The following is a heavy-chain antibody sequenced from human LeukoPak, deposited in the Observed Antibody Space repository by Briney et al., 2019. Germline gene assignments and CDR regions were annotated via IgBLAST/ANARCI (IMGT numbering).Heavy chain of an antibody. V-gene: IGHV4-59*08. J-gene: IGHJ4*02. CDR1: GGSISSYY. Sequence: PSETLSLTCTVSGGSISSYYWSWIWQPPGKGLEWIGFIYNSGSSHYNPSLKSRVTISVDTSRNQFSLTLTSVTAADTAVYYCARHGGAEGSSWYYFDYWGQGTLVTVSS. CDR3: ARHGGAEGSSWYYFDY. D-gene: IGHD6-13*01. CDR2: IYNSGSS.